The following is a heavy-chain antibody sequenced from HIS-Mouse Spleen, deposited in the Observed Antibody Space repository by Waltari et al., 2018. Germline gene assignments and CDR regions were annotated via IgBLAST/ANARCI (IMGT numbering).Heavy chain of an antibody. J-gene: IGHJ2*01. CDR1: GGSISSSSYY. Sequence: QLQLQESGPGLVKPSETLSLTCTVSGGSISSSSYYWGWIRQPPGKGLGWIWSIYYRGSTYYNPSRTSRLTISVDTSKNQFALKLSAVTAADTAVYYCAREIPYSSSWYDWYFDLWGRGTLVTVSS. CDR2: IYYRGST. D-gene: IGHD6-13*01. V-gene: IGHV4-39*07. CDR3: AREIPYSSSWYDWYFDL.